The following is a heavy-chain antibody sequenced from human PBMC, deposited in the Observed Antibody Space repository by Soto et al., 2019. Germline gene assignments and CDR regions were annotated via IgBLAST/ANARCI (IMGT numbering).Heavy chain of an antibody. V-gene: IGHV3-48*01. CDR1: GFTFSSYS. Sequence: PGGSLRLSCAASGFTFSSYSMNWVRQAPGKGLEWVSYISSSSSTIYYADSVKGRFTISRDNAKNSLYLQMNSLRAEDTAVYYCATNPGGVAATVYYYMDVWGKGTTVTVSS. CDR3: ATNPGGVAATVYYYMDV. J-gene: IGHJ6*03. D-gene: IGHD2-15*01. CDR2: ISSSSSTI.